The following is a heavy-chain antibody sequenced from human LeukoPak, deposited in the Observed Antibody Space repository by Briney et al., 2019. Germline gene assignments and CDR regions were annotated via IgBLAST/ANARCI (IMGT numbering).Heavy chain of an antibody. CDR3: ARRRYSSGSGVEFDP. D-gene: IGHD6-25*01. J-gene: IGHJ5*02. Sequence: GESLHIASQGSGHSSTSYWIGWVRPMPGKGLEWMGIISPGDSDITYSPSFQGQVTIPADKSISTAYLQWSSLKTSDTAMYYYARRRYSSGSGVEFDPWGQGTLVTVSS. CDR2: ISPGDSDI. CDR1: GHSSTSYW. V-gene: IGHV5-51*01.